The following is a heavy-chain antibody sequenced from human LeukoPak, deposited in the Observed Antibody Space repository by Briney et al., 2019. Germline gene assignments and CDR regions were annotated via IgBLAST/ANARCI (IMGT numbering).Heavy chain of an antibody. CDR3: ATDSAVPVIRDAFDI. D-gene: IGHD3-16*02. V-gene: IGHV1-24*01. Sequence: ASVKVSCKVSGYTLTELSMHWVRQATGKGLEWMGGFDPEDGETIYAQKFQGRVTMTEDTSTDTAYMELSSLRSEDTAVYFCATDSAVPVIRDAFDIWGQGTMVTVSS. CDR1: GYTLTELS. J-gene: IGHJ3*02. CDR2: FDPEDGET.